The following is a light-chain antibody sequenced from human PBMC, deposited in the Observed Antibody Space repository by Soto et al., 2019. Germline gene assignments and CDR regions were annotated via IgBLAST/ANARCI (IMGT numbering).Light chain of an antibody. V-gene: IGLV2-11*01. CDR1: SSDIGRYNY. J-gene: IGLJ2*01. CDR2: DVN. Sequence: QSVLTQPRSVSGSPGQSVTISCTGTSSDIGRYNYVSWYQQHPGKAPKLMIYDVNNRPSGVPDRLSASKSGNTASLTISGLQPEDEADYYCCSYAGRGLAFGGGTQLTVL. CDR3: CSYAGRGLA.